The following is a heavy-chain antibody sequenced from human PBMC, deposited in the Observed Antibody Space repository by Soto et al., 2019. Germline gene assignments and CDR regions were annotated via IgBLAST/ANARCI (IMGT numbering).Heavy chain of an antibody. D-gene: IGHD1-26*01. Sequence: PGGSLRLSCAASGFSFNTCAMNWVRQAPGKGLEWVSVISDSGGSTYYTDSVKGRFTISRDNSKNTLYLQMNSLRAEDTAVYYCAKWGRGSRIYSFYGLDVWGQGTTVTVSS. CDR1: GFSFNTCA. V-gene: IGHV3-23*01. CDR3: AKWGRGSRIYSFYGLDV. J-gene: IGHJ6*02. CDR2: ISDSGGST.